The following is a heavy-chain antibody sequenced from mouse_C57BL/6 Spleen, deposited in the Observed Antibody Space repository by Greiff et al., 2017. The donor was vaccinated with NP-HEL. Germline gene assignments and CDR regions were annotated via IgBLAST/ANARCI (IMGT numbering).Heavy chain of an antibody. CDR1: GFTFSSYA. V-gene: IGHV5-4*01. CDR3: ARDPPHYYGSSPWFAY. Sequence: EVKLVESGGGLVKPGGSLKLSCAASGFTFSSYAMSWVRQTPEKRLEWVATISDGGSYTYYPDNVKGRFTISRDNAKNNLYLQMSHLKSEDTAMYYCARDPPHYYGSSPWFAYWGQGTLVTVSA. J-gene: IGHJ3*01. CDR2: ISDGGSYT. D-gene: IGHD1-1*01.